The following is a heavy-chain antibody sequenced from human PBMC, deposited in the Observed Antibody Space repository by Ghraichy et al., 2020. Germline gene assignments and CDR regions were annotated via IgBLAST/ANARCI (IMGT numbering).Heavy chain of an antibody. CDR2: ISSSSRFI. V-gene: IGHV3-21*01. Sequence: GGSLRLSCAASGFTFSSYSMNWVRQAPGKGLEWVSSISSSSRFIYYADSVKGRFTTSRDNAKNSLYLQMNSLRAEDTAVYYCARENSGSFNFDYWGQGTLVTVSS. J-gene: IGHJ4*02. CDR1: GFTFSSYS. D-gene: IGHD1-26*01. CDR3: ARENSGSFNFDY.